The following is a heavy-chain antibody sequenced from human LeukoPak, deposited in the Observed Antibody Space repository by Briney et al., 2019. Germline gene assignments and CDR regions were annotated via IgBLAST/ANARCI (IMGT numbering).Heavy chain of an antibody. CDR3: GRGGVSGSYLEY. V-gene: IGHV1-46*01. CDR1: GYSFTSYY. J-gene: IGHJ4*02. D-gene: IGHD1-26*01. CDR2: INPSGVST. Sequence: ASVKVSCKASGYSFTSYYIHWVRLAPGQGLEWMGVINPSGVSTRYAQKFQDRVTMTRDTSTSTVYMELSSLRSEDTAVYYCGRGGVSGSYLEYWGQGTLVTVSS.